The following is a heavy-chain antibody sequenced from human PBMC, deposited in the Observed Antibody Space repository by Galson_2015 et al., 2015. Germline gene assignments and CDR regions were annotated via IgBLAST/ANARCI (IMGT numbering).Heavy chain of an antibody. CDR2: IRSKANSYAT. Sequence: SLRLSCAASGFTFSGSAMHWVRQASGKGLEWVGRIRSKANSYATAYAASVKGRFTISRDDSKNTAYLQMNSLKTEDTAVYYCTRPPGAVAGRGNPTDGMDVWGQGTTVTVSS. CDR1: GFTFSGSA. V-gene: IGHV3-73*01. D-gene: IGHD6-19*01. J-gene: IGHJ6*02. CDR3: TRPPGAVAGRGNPTDGMDV.